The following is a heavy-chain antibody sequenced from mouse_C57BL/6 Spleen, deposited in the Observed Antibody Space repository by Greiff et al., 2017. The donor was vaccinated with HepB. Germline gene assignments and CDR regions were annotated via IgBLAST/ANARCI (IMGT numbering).Heavy chain of an antibody. J-gene: IGHJ4*01. CDR1: GYTFTSYW. V-gene: IGHV1-72*01. CDR2: IDPNSGGT. CDR3: ARSRTELGRGLYAMDY. D-gene: IGHD4-1*01. Sequence: QVQLQQPGAELVKPGASVKLSCKASGYTFTSYWMHWVKQRPGRGLEWIGRIDPNSGGTKYNEKFKSKATLTVDKPSSTAYMQLSSLTSEDSAVYYCARSRTELGRGLYAMDYWGQGTSVTVSS.